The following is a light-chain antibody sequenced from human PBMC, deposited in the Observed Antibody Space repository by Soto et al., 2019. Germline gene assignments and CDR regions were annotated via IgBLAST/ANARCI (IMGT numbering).Light chain of an antibody. V-gene: IGKV3-20*01. CDR3: QQYGDSPRT. CDR2: DAF. CDR1: QSVGSAY. Sequence: IVLTQSPGTLSLSPGERATLSCRASQSVGSAYLSWYQQKPGRAPRLLIHDAFMRATGIPDRFSGSGSGTDFTLTIARLEPEDFAVYYCQQYGDSPRTFGQRTRLEIK. J-gene: IGKJ5*01.